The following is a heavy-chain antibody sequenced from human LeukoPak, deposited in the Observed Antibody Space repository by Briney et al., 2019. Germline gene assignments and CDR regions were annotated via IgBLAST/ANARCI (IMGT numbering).Heavy chain of an antibody. CDR3: ARETYGMDV. J-gene: IGHJ6*02. V-gene: IGHV3-21*01. CDR1: GFTFSSYS. CDR2: ISSSSYI. Sequence: PGGSLRLSCAASGFTFSSYSMNWFGQAPGKGLEWVSSISSSSYIYYADSVEGRFTISRDNAKNSLYLQMNSLRAEDTAVYYCARETYGMDVWGQGTTVTVSS.